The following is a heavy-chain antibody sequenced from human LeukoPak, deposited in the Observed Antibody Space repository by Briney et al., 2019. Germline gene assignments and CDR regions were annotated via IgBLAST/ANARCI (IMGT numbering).Heavy chain of an antibody. V-gene: IGHV4-4*09. CDR1: GVSISTYY. CDR2: IYTSGTT. J-gene: IGHJ6*03. CDR3: SSHRKVRTHASYYYYLDV. D-gene: IGHD1-14*01. Sequence: MPSETLSLTCTVSGVSISTYYWSWLRQPPGKGLEWIGYIYTSGTTSYNPSLKSRVSISVDTSKSQFSLKLTSVDAADSAVYYCSSHRKVRTHASYYYYLDVWRKGTTVTVSS.